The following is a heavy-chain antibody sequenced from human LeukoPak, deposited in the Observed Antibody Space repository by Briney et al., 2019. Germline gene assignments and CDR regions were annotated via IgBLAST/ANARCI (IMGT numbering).Heavy chain of an antibody. CDR1: GYTFTRYA. J-gene: IGHJ4*02. CDR3: ARDSGEYYFDY. Sequence: ASVKVSCKASGYTFTRYAMHWVRQAPGQRLEWMGWINAGNGDTKYSQKFQGRVTITRDTSASTAYMELGSLRSEDTAVYYCARDSGEYYFDYWGQGTLVTVSS. D-gene: IGHD2-15*01. V-gene: IGHV1-3*01. CDR2: INAGNGDT.